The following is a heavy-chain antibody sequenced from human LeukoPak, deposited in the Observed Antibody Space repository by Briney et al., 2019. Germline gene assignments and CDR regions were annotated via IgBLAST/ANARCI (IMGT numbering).Heavy chain of an antibody. D-gene: IGHD2-21*01. CDR3: ARVSRLVVKNWFDP. Sequence: SEPLSLTCTVSGYSISSGYYRGWIRQPPGKGLEWLGSIYHSGSTYYNPSLKSRVTISVDTSKNQFSLKLSSVTAADTAVYYCARVSRLVVKNWFDPWGQGTLVTVSS. CDR2: IYHSGST. V-gene: IGHV4-38-2*02. J-gene: IGHJ5*02. CDR1: GYSISSGYY.